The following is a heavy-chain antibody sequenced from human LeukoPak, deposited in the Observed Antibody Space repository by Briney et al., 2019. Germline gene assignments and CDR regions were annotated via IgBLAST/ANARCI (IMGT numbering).Heavy chain of an antibody. D-gene: IGHD3-22*01. CDR3: ARISSGYHLISGHYYMDV. V-gene: IGHV4-31*03. CDR1: GGSISSGGYY. J-gene: IGHJ6*03. CDR2: IYYSGST. Sequence: PSETLSLTCTVSGGSISSGGYYWSWIRQHPGKGLEWIGYIYYSGSTYYNPSLKSRVTISVDTSKNQFSLKLSSVTAADTAVYYCARISSGYHLISGHYYMDVWGKGTTVTVSS.